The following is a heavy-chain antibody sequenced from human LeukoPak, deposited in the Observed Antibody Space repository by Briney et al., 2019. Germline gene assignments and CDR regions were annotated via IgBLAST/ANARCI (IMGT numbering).Heavy chain of an antibody. CDR3: ARHYEAAPFDY. V-gene: IGHV4-59*08. Sequence: KTSETLSLTCTVSGVSISSYYWSWIRQPPGKGLEWIGCIYYSGSTNYNPALKSRVTISVDTSKNQFSLKLSSVTAADTAVYYCARHYEAAPFDYWGQGTLVTVSS. CDR1: GVSISSYY. CDR2: IYYSGST. D-gene: IGHD3-3*01. J-gene: IGHJ4*02.